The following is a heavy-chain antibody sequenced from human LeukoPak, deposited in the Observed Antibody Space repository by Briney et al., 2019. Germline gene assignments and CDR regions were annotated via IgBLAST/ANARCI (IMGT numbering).Heavy chain of an antibody. D-gene: IGHD2-15*01. J-gene: IGHJ4*02. CDR2: IYYSGST. CDR3: ARDIGYCSGGSCYSFGY. CDR1: GGSISSYY. Sequence: SETLSLTCTVSGGSISSYYWSWIRRPPGKGLEWIGYIYYSGSTNYNPSLKSRVTISVDTSKNQFSLKLSSVTAADTAVYYCARDIGYCSGGSCYSFGYWGQGTLVTVSS. V-gene: IGHV4-59*01.